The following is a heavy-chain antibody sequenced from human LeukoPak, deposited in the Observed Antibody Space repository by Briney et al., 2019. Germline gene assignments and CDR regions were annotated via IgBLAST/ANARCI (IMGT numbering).Heavy chain of an antibody. J-gene: IGHJ4*02. CDR1: GYTFSDFE. V-gene: IGHV3-23*01. Sequence: GGSLRLSCVGSGYTFSDFEMNWVRQAPGKGLEWVSAISGSGDSTFYTDSVKGRFTISRDNSKNTLYLQMKSLRAEDTAVYYCAKDSVVVAGLVNYFDSWGQGTLVTVSS. D-gene: IGHD6-19*01. CDR3: AKDSVVVAGLVNYFDS. CDR2: ISGSGDST.